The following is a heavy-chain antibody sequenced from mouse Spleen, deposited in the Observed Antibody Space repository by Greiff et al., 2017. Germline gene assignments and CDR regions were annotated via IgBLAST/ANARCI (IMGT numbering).Heavy chain of an antibody. CDR2: ISSGGSYT. J-gene: IGHJ2*01. Sequence: EVQRVESGGGLVKPGGSLKLSCAASGFTFSSYAMSWVRQTPEKRLEWVATISSGGSYTYYPDSVKGRFTISRDNAKNTLYLQMSSLRSEDTAMYYCARQRPPGYFGYWGQGTTLTVSS. V-gene: IGHV5-9-3*01. CDR3: ARQRPPGYFGY. CDR1: GFTFSSYA.